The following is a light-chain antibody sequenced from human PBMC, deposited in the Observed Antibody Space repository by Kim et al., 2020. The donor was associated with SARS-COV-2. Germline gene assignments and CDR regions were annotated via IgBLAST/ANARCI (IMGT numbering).Light chain of an antibody. CDR3: VLYMGSGIWV. Sequence: GGTVTLTCGFSSGSVSTSYYPSWYQQTPGQAPRTLIYSTNTRSSGVPDRFSGSTLGNKAALTITGAQADDESDYYCVLYMGSGIWVFGGGTQLTVL. J-gene: IGLJ3*02. CDR2: STN. V-gene: IGLV8-61*01. CDR1: SGSVSTSYY.